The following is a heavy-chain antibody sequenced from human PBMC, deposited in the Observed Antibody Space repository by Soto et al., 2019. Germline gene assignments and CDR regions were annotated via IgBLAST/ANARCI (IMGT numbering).Heavy chain of an antibody. D-gene: IGHD2-2*01. CDR1: GFTFSSYA. CDR3: AKDGNEYCSSNSCYGENWLDP. V-gene: IGHV3-23*01. Sequence: GGSLRLSCAASGFTFSSYAMSWVRQAPGKGLEWVSAISGSGGSTYYADSVKGRFTISRDNSKNTLYLQMNSLRAEDTAVYYCAKDGNEYCSSNSCYGENWLDPCGQGTLVTVYS. CDR2: ISGSGGST. J-gene: IGHJ5*02.